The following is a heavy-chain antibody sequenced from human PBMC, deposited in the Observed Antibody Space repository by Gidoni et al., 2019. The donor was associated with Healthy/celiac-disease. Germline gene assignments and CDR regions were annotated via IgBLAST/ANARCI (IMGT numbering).Heavy chain of an antibody. D-gene: IGHD2-2*01. J-gene: IGHJ3*02. V-gene: IGHV3-21*01. CDR1: GFPFSSYS. Sequence: EVQLVESGGGLVKPGGSLRLSCEASGFPFSSYSMNWVRQAPGKGLEWVSSISSSSSYIYYADSVKGRFTISRDNAKNSLYLQMNSLRAEDTAVYYCARFEPAPDAFDIWGQGTMVTVSS. CDR3: ARFEPAPDAFDI. CDR2: ISSSSSYI.